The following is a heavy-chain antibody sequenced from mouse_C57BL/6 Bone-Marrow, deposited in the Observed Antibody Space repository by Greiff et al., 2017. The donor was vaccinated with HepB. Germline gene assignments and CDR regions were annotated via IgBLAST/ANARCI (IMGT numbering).Heavy chain of an antibody. CDR2: ISNGGGST. Sequence: EVNVVESGGGLVQPGGSLKLSCAASGFTFSDYYMYWVRQTPEKRLEWVAYISNGGGSTYYPDTVKGRFTISRDNAKNTLYLQMSRLKSEDTAMYYCARQGIYYDYDERYFDVWGTGTTVTVSS. J-gene: IGHJ1*03. CDR3: ARQGIYYDYDERYFDV. D-gene: IGHD2-4*01. CDR1: GFTFSDYY. V-gene: IGHV5-12*01.